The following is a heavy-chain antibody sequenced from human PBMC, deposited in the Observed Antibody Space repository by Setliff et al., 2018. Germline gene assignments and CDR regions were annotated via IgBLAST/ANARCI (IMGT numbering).Heavy chain of an antibody. J-gene: IGHJ5*02. Sequence: SETLSLTCAVSGFSISSGYYWGWIRQPPGKGLEWIVNIHHSGKAYYNPSLKSRVTMPVDTSKNHVYLKLSSVTAADTAVYYCARAHTWSLPNDNSGYPGWFDPWGQRTLVTVS. CDR1: GFSISSGYY. CDR2: IHHSGKA. V-gene: IGHV4-38-2*01. D-gene: IGHD3-22*01. CDR3: ARAHTWSLPNDNSGYPGWFDP.